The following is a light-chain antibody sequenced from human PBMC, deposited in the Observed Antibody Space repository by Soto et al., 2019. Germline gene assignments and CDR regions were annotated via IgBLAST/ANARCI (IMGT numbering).Light chain of an antibody. V-gene: IGKV3-20*01. CDR1: RSRSSSY. Sequence: EIVLTQSPGTLSLSPGARATLSCMATRSRSSSYLVWYQQKPGQAPRLLIYAASRRATGIPDRFSGSGSATEYTLTISRLVPEDFAVYYCQQQGTFGQGTKLEIK. J-gene: IGKJ2*01. CDR3: QQQGT. CDR2: AAS.